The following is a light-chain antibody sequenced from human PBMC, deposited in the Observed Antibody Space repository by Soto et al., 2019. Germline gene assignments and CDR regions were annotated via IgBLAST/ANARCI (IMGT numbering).Light chain of an antibody. V-gene: IGLV2-14*03. CDR3: SSYTTSNTVV. Sequence: QPVLTQPASVSGSPGQSITISCTGTSSDVGFYNYVSWYQQHPGKAPKLMIYHVSNRPSGVSTRFSGSKSANTASLTISGLQAEDETDYYCSSYTTSNTVVFGGGTKLTVL. CDR1: SSDVGFYNY. J-gene: IGLJ3*02. CDR2: HVS.